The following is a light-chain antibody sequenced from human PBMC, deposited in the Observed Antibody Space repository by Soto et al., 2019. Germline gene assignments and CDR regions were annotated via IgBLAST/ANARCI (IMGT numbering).Light chain of an antibody. CDR3: SSYTSSSSYV. CDR2: DVS. V-gene: IGLV2-14*01. Sequence: QSALTQPASVSGSPGQSITISCTGTSSDVGGYNSVSWYQQHPGKAPKLMIYDVSNRPSGVSDRFSGPQSGNTASLTISGLQAEDEADYYCSSYTSSSSYVFGSGTKLTVL. J-gene: IGLJ1*01. CDR1: SSDVGGYNS.